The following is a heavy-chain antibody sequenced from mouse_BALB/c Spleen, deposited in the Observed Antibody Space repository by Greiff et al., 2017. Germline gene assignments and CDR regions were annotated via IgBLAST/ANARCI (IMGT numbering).Heavy chain of an antibody. CDR1: GFAFSSYD. Sequence: EVKLMESGGGLVKPGGSLKLSCAASGFAFSSYDMSWVRQTPEKRLEWVAYISSGGGSTYYPDTVKGRFTISRDNAKNTLYLQMSSLKSEDTAMYYCARSMITTAWFAHWGQGTLVTVSA. CDR2: ISSGGGST. D-gene: IGHD2-4*01. V-gene: IGHV5-12-1*01. J-gene: IGHJ3*01. CDR3: ARSMITTAWFAH.